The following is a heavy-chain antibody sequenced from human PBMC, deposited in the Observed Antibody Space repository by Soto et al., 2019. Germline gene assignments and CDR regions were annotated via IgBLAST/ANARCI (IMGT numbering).Heavy chain of an antibody. J-gene: IGHJ4*02. Sequence: QITLKESGPTLVKPTQTLTLTCTFSGFSLRNSGVGVGWIRQPPGKALEWLALIYWDDDKRYSPSLKSRLTITKDTSKNQVVLTMTNMDPVDTATYYCAHLTTGGFYFDYWGQGTRVTFSS. D-gene: IGHD4-17*01. CDR1: GFSLRNSGVG. V-gene: IGHV2-5*02. CDR2: IYWDDDK. CDR3: AHLTTGGFYFDY.